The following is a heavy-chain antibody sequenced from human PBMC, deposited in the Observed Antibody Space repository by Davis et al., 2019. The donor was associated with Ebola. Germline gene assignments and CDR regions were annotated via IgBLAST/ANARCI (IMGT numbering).Heavy chain of an antibody. V-gene: IGHV3-66*04. CDR1: GFRVSGPY. CDR3: ARHYVYDYYMGLDV. CDR2: IYTGGRT. Sequence: GGSLRLSCAASGFRVSGPYMSWVRQAPGKGLERVSVIYTGGRTYYTDSVKGRFTISRDNSKNTIYLQMNSLRAGDTAVYYCARHYVYDYYMGLDVWGQGTTVTVSS. D-gene: IGHD3-10*02. J-gene: IGHJ6*02.